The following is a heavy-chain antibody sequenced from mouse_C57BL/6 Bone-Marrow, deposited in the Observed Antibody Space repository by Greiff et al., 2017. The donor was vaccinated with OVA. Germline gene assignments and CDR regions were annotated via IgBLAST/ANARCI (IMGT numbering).Heavy chain of an antibody. V-gene: IGHV7-1*01. CDR2: SRNKANDYTT. CDR3: ARARSYGYFDV. CDR1: GFTFSDFY. Sequence: EVKLVESGGGLVQSGRSLRLSCATSGFTFSDFYMEWVRQAPGKGLEWIAASRNKANDYTTEYSASVKGRFIVSRDTSQSILYLQMNALRAEDTAIYYCARARSYGYFDVWGTGTTVTVSS. J-gene: IGHJ1*03.